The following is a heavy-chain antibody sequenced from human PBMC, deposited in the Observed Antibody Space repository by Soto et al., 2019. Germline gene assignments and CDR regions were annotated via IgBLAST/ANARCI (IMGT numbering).Heavy chain of an antibody. V-gene: IGHV1-8*01. CDR2: MNPNSGNT. J-gene: IGHJ6*02. Sequence: ASVKVSCTASGYTFTSYDINWVRQATGQGLEWMGWMNPNSGNTGYAQNFQGRVTMTRNTSISTAYMELSSLRSEDTAVYYCARERARYGIDVWGQGTTVTVS. CDR3: ARERARYGIDV. CDR1: GYTFTSYD.